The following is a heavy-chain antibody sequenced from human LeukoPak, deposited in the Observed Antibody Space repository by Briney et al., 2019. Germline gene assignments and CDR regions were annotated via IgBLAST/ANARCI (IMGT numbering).Heavy chain of an antibody. CDR1: GFTFSNHW. CDR2: MYLDGSEK. V-gene: IGHV3-7*01. Sequence: QSGGSLRLSCAASGFTFSNHWMSWVRQAPGKGLEWVADMYLDGSEKNYVDSVKGRFTISRNNIQNSLYLQMNSLRAEDTAVYYCARGHYGRDYWGQGTLVSVSS. J-gene: IGHJ4*02. CDR3: ARGHYGRDY. D-gene: IGHD4-17*01.